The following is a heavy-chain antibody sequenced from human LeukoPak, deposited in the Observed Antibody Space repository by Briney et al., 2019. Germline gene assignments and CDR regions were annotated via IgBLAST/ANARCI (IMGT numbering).Heavy chain of an antibody. V-gene: IGHV3-74*01. CDR1: GNYW. CDR2: IDSDGSWT. CDR3: VSFYETY. Sequence: PGGSLRLSCAASGNYWMHWVRQVPGKGLVWVSHIDSDGSWTSYAHSVKGRFTISKDNAKNTVYLQMNSLRAEDTAVYYCVSFYETYWGRGTLVTVSS. D-gene: IGHD3-22*01. J-gene: IGHJ4*02.